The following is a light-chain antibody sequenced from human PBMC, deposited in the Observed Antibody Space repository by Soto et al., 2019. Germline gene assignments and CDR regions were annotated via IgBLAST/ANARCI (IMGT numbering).Light chain of an antibody. Sequence: EIVLTQSAGTLSLSRGERATLFXRVSHSVSSSFLAWYQPEVXXSTRLXXXGQXTRATGIPARFSGSGSGKEVTLTISNLQSEYYAVDYCRQYNKWRTWTFSQGTKVDIK. CDR2: GQX. CDR3: RQYNKWRTWT. V-gene: IGKV3-15*01. J-gene: IGKJ1*01. CDR1: HSVSSSF.